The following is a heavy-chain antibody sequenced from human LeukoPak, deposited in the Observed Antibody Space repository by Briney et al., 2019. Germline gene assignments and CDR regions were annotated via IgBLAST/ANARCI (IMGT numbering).Heavy chain of an antibody. CDR3: VKDDVGVAAAGYFDY. Sequence: GGSLRLSCAASGFTFSSYAMHWVRQAPGEGLEYVSAISSNGGSTYYADSVKGRFTISRDNSKNTLYLQMSSLRAEDTAVYYCVKDDVGVAAAGYFDYWGQGTLVTVSS. D-gene: IGHD6-13*01. V-gene: IGHV3-64D*06. CDR2: ISSNGGST. CDR1: GFTFSSYA. J-gene: IGHJ4*02.